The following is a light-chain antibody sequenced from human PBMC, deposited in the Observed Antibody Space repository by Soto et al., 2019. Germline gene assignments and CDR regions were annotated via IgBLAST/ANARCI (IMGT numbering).Light chain of an antibody. CDR1: SSNIGAGYD. Sequence: QSVLTQPPSVSGAPGQRVTISCTGSSSNIGAGYDVHWYQQLPGTAPKLLIYGNSNRPSGVPDRFSGSKSGTSASLAITGIQAEDEAEYYSQSYASSLSGSVVFGGGTKLTVL. CDR2: GNS. J-gene: IGLJ2*01. V-gene: IGLV1-40*01. CDR3: QSYASSLSGSVV.